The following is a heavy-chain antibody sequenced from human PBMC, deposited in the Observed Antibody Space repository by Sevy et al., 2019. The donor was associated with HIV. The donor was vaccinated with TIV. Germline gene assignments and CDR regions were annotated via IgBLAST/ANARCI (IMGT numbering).Heavy chain of an antibody. CDR2: VSYDGADK. J-gene: IGHJ4*02. D-gene: IGHD2-15*01. CDR3: AKDMVDCSGGTCYSGAVSPFES. V-gene: IGHV3-30*18. Sequence: GGSLGLSCAASGFIFNNYDMYWIRQAPGKGLEWVATVSYDGADKDYADIVKGRFTISRDSSRSMLYLQMSRLRPEDTGVYFCAKDMVDCSGGTCYSGAVSPFESWGQGTLVTVSS. CDR1: GFIFNNYD.